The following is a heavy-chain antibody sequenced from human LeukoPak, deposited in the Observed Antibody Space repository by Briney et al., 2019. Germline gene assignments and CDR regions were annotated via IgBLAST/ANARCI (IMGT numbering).Heavy chain of an antibody. CDR3: ARDQAATNTQVRFCLD. D-gene: IGHD3-9*01. Sequence: ASVKVSCKASGYTFTSYGISWVRQASGQGLEWMGWISAYNGNTNFAQKLQGRVTMTTDTSTSTAHMDLRSLRSDDTAVYYCARDQAATNTQVRFCLDWGQGTLVTVSS. CDR2: ISAYNGNT. J-gene: IGHJ4*02. CDR1: GYTFTSYG. V-gene: IGHV1-18*01.